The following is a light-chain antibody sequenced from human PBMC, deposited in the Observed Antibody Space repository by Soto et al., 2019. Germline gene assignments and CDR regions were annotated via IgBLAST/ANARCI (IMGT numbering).Light chain of an antibody. CDR2: DVN. V-gene: IGLV2-14*01. CDR1: SSDIGGYNY. J-gene: IGLJ2*01. CDR3: SSYTSSGALVV. Sequence: QSVLTQPASVSGSPGQSITISCTGTSSDIGGYNYVSWYQQHPGKAPKVMIYDVNNRPSGVSNRFSGSKSGNTAALTISGLQAEDEADYYCSSYTSSGALVVFGGGTKLTVL.